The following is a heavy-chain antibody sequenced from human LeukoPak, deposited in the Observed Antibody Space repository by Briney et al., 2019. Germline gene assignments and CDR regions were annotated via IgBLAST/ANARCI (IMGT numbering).Heavy chain of an antibody. J-gene: IGHJ5*02. CDR2: VSLDGRNK. Sequence: GGSLRLSCAASGFTFSSYSMHWVRQAPGKGLEWVAVVSLDGRNKYYADSVKDRFTISRDNSKNTLYLQMSSLRAEDTAVYYCARGKEYYYGSGNPTWGQGTLVTVSS. D-gene: IGHD3-10*01. CDR1: GFTFSSYS. CDR3: ARGKEYYYGSGNPT. V-gene: IGHV3-30*03.